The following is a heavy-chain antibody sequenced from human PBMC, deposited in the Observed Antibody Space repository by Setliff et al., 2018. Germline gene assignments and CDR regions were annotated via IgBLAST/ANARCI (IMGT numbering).Heavy chain of an antibody. CDR2: ISSDGGSI. V-gene: IGHV3-23*03. Sequence: GGSLRLSCAASGLTFTRDAMTWVRQTPGKGLEWVSIISSDGGSIYYADSVKGRFTISRDNSKNTLYLQMNSLRVEDTASYYCARDPNGDYVGAFDPWGQGILVTVSS. CDR3: ARDPNGDYVGAFDP. J-gene: IGHJ5*02. D-gene: IGHD4-17*01. CDR1: GLTFTRDA.